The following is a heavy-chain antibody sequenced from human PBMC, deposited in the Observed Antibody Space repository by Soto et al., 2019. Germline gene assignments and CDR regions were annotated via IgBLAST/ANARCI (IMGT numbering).Heavy chain of an antibody. V-gene: IGHV4-39*01. D-gene: IGHD2-15*01. CDR3: ARQGYCSGGSCHRGFDP. Sequence: LETLSHTRTVSRGSISSSCCNRGWIRQPPGTGLEWIGTIYYSGRTYYNPSLKSRVTISVDTSKNQFSLKLSSVTAADTAVYYCARQGYCSGGSCHRGFDPWGQGTLVTVSS. CDR2: IYYSGRT. J-gene: IGHJ5*02. CDR1: RGSISSSCCN.